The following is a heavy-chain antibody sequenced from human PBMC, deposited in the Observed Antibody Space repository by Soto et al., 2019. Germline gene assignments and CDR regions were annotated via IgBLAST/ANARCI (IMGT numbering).Heavy chain of an antibody. CDR2: IYNSGYT. V-gene: IGHV4-4*02. CDR1: SASISSSNW. CDR3: ARERENPYDSLRGYYFDS. D-gene: IGHD3-3*01. Sequence: SSETLSLTCTVSSASISSSNWWSWVRQAPGKGLEWIGEIYNSGYTNYSPSLKSRVTISVDKSNNQFSLKLSSVTAADTAVYYCARERENPYDSLRGYYFDSWGPGTLVTVSS. J-gene: IGHJ4*02.